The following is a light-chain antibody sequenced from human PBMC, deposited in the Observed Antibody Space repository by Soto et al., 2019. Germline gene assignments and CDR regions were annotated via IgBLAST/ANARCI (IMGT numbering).Light chain of an antibody. V-gene: IGLV1-44*01. Sequence: QSVLTQPPSASGTPGQRVTISCSGSRSNIGSNLVNWYQQLPGTAPKPLMYNNNQRPSGVPDRFSGSKSGTSASLAISGLQSEDEADYHCAAWDDSLNGLVFGGGTKVPVL. J-gene: IGLJ3*02. CDR1: RSNIGSNL. CDR2: NNN. CDR3: AAWDDSLNGLV.